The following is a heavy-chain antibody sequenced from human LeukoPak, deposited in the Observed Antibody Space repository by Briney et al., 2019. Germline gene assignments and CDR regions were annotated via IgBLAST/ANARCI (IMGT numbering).Heavy chain of an antibody. CDR1: GFTFSGSA. J-gene: IGHJ5*02. CDR2: IRSKANSHAT. CDR3: TSPSGRGVQNWFDP. Sequence: GGSLRLSCAASGFTFSGSAMHWVRQASGKGLEWVGRIRSKANSHATAYAASVKGRFTISRDDSKNTAYLQMNSLKTEDTAVYYCTSPSGRGVQNWFDPWGQGTLVTVPS. D-gene: IGHD3-10*01. V-gene: IGHV3-73*01.